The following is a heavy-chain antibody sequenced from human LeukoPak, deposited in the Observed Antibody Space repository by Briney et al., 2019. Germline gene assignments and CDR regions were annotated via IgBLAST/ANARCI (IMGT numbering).Heavy chain of an antibody. J-gene: IGHJ1*01. CDR2: INPSGGST. V-gene: IGHV1-46*01. CDR3: ARDSADCSGSSCYSAEYFQH. CDR1: GYTFTSYY. Sequence: ASVKVSCKASGYTFTSYYMHWVRQAPGQGLEWMGIINPSGGSTSYAQKFQGRVTMTRDTSTSTVYMELSSLRSEDTAVYYCARDSADCSGSSCYSAEYFQHWGQGTLVTVSS. D-gene: IGHD2-15*01.